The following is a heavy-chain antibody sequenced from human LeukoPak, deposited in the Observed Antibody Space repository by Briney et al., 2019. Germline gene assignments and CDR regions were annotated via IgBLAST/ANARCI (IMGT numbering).Heavy chain of an antibody. V-gene: IGHV3-23*01. CDR1: GFTFSSYA. CDR2: ITGDGTTT. J-gene: IGHJ4*02. CDR3: AKMQGYFDY. Sequence: GGSLRLSCAASGFTFSSYAMSWVRQAPGKGLQWVSAITGDGTTTFYADSVKGRFTISRDNSKNMLYLQMSSLRAEDTAIYYCAKMQGYFDYWGQGTLVPVSS.